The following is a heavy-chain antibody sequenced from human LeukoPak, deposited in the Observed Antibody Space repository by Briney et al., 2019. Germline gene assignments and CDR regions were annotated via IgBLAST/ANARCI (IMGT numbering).Heavy chain of an antibody. CDR1: GYTFTSYY. V-gene: IGHV1-46*01. CDR3: ARVNEIGYSYGSAFDI. CDR2: INPSGGST. J-gene: IGHJ3*02. D-gene: IGHD5-18*01. Sequence: ASVKVSCKASGYTFTSYYMHWVRQAPGQGLEWMGIINPSGGSTSYAQKFQGRVTITRDTSASTAYMELSSLRSEDTAVYYCARVNEIGYSYGSAFDIWGQGTMVTVSS.